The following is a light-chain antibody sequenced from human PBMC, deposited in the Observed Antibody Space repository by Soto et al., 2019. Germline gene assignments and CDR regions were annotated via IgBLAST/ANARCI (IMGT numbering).Light chain of an antibody. CDR1: SSDVGDYDY. Sequence: QSALTQPASVSGSPGQSITISCTGTSSDVGDYDYVSWYQQHPGKAPKHMIFDVTNRPSGVSHRFSGSKSGNSASLTISGLQTEDEADYYCSSSISSSPLVFGTGTKLTVL. V-gene: IGLV2-14*01. J-gene: IGLJ1*01. CDR2: DVT. CDR3: SSSISSSPLV.